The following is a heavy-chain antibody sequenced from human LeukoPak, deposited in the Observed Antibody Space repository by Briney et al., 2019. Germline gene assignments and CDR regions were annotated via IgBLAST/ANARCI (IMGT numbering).Heavy chain of an antibody. CDR1: SGSITTSGYY. J-gene: IGHJ4*02. CDR2: VYYSGNT. V-gene: IGHV4-39*01. Sequence: PSETLSLTCTVSSGSITTSGYYWAWLRQPLGKGLEWLATVYYSGNTYYNPSLKSRVTISVDTSKNEFSLRLSSVTVADTAVYYCARRIGWREGFDYWGQGTLVTVSS. CDR3: ARRIGWREGFDY. D-gene: IGHD1-26*01.